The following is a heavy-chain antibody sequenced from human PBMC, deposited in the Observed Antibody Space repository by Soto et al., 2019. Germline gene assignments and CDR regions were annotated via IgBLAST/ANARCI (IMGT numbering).Heavy chain of an antibody. CDR1: GYTFTGYY. D-gene: IGHD6-19*01. CDR2: INPNSGGT. V-gene: IGHV1-2*02. CDR3: ARLAVAGTHYYGMDV. J-gene: IGHJ6*02. Sequence: ASVKVSCKASGYTFTGYYMHWVRQAPGQGLEWMGWINPNSGGTNYAQKFQGRVTMTRDTSISTAYMELSRLRSDDTAVYYCARLAVAGTHYYGMDVWGQGTTVTVSS.